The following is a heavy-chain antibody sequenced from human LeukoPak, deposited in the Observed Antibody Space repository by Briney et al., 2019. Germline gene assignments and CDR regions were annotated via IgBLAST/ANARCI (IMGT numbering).Heavy chain of an antibody. D-gene: IGHD6-13*01. V-gene: IGHV3-48*01. Sequence: GGSLRLSCAASGFTFSSYSTNWVRQAPGKGLEWVSYISSSSGTIYDADSVKGRFTISRDNAKNSVYLQMNSLRAEDTAVYYCARGPGVKGRSSSPDYWGLRTLVTVSS. CDR3: ARGPGVKGRSSSPDY. J-gene: IGHJ4*02. CDR1: GFTFSSYS. CDR2: ISSSSGTI.